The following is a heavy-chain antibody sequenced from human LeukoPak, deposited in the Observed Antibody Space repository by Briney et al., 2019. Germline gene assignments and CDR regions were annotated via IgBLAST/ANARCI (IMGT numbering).Heavy chain of an antibody. CDR3: ATADWFSFDF. CDR2: IKNVGSEK. V-gene: IGHV3-7*04. D-gene: IGHD3-9*01. Sequence: GGSLRLSCAASGFTFSSYWMSWVRQAPGKGLEWVATIKNVGSEKNYVDSVKGRFTISRDNAKNSLYLQMSGLRAADTAVYFCATADWFSFDFWGQGTLVTVS. J-gene: IGHJ4*02. CDR1: GFTFSSYW.